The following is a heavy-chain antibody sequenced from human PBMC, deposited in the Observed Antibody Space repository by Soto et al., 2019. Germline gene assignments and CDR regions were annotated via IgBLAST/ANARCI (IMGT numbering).Heavy chain of an antibody. D-gene: IGHD2-15*01. CDR2: ISGSDGGT. Sequence: EVHLLESGGGFVQPGGSLRLSCAASGFTFSSYAMNWVRQAPGKGLEWVSTISGSDGGTSYAHSVKGRFTISRDNSRSTLFLQITSLRADDTAVYYCAKAYCSLGSCYYFDYWGQGTLVTVSS. J-gene: IGHJ4*02. V-gene: IGHV3-23*01. CDR1: GFTFSSYA. CDR3: AKAYCSLGSCYYFDY.